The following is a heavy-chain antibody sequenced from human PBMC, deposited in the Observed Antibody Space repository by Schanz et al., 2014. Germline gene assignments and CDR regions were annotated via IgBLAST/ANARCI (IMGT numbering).Heavy chain of an antibody. D-gene: IGHD2-21*01. J-gene: IGHJ5*02. Sequence: QVQLLQFGGGVVQPGRSLRLSCAASGFTFSSYAMHWVRQAPGKGLEWVAVIYSGIGAYYADSVKDRFTVSRDNSKNTVYLQMNRLRAEDTAVYYCARDLEGYDGGGGGFDPWGQGTTVTVSS. CDR1: GFTFSSYA. CDR3: ARDLEGYDGGGGGFDP. V-gene: IGHV3-NL1*01. CDR2: IYSGIGA.